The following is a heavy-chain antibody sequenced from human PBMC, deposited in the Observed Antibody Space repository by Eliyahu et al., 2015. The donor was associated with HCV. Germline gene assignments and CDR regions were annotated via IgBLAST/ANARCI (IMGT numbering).Heavy chain of an antibody. CDR3: ARDSPYYDSSGYYYFDY. Sequence: QLAWKGLEWIGRMHTSGSTNYNPSLKXRVTMSVDTSKNXFSLKLSSVTAADTAVYYCARDSPYYDSSGYYYFDYWGQGTLVTVSS. D-gene: IGHD3-22*01. CDR2: MHTSGST. V-gene: IGHV4-4*07. J-gene: IGHJ4*02.